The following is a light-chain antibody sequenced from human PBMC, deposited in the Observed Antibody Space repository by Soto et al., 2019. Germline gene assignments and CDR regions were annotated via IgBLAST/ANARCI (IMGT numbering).Light chain of an antibody. J-gene: IGLJ1*01. Sequence: QSALTQPPSASGSPGQPVTISCTGTSSDVGHYNYVSWYQQHPGKAPKLMIYEVSKRPSGVPDRFSGSKSGNTASLTVSGLQAEDEADYYCSSYAGSNNYVFGTGTKLTVL. V-gene: IGLV2-8*01. CDR1: SSDVGHYNY. CDR3: SSYAGSNNYV. CDR2: EVS.